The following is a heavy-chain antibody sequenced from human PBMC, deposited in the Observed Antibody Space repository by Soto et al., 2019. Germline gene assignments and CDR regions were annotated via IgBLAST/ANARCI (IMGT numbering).Heavy chain of an antibody. J-gene: IGHJ4*02. Sequence: GGSLRLSCAASGFAFSNYEMNWVRQAPGKGLEWVSYISLSGSTIYYADSVKGRFTISRDDAKNSLYLQMDSLRADDTAVYYCARESFSASPNFFDYWGQGTLVTAPQ. D-gene: IGHD3-3*02. CDR3: ARESFSASPNFFDY. CDR2: ISLSGSTI. V-gene: IGHV3-48*03. CDR1: GFAFSNYE.